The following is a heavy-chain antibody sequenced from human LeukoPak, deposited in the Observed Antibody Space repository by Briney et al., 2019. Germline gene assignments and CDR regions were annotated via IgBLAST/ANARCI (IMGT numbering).Heavy chain of an antibody. D-gene: IGHD4-23*01. CDR1: GYTFTSYG. J-gene: IGHJ3*02. CDR3: ARDRGDDYGGTFDAFDI. V-gene: IGHV1-18*01. Sequence: ASVKVSCKASGYTFTSYGISWVRQAPGQGLEWMGWISAYNGNTNYAQKLQGRVTMTTDTSTSTAYMELRSLRSDDTAVYYCARDRGDDYGGTFDAFDIWGQGTMVTVSS. CDR2: ISAYNGNT.